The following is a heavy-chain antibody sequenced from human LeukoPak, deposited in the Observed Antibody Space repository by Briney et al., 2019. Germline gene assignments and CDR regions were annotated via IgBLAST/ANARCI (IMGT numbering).Heavy chain of an antibody. Sequence: PGGSLRLSCAASGFTFDDYGRSWVRQAPGKGLEWVSGINWNGGSTGYADSVKGRFTISRDNAKNSLYLQMNSLRAEDTALYYCARDMGGDYDYYYYYMDVWGKGTTVTVSS. D-gene: IGHD4-17*01. CDR2: INWNGGST. V-gene: IGHV3-20*04. CDR3: ARDMGGDYDYYYYYMDV. J-gene: IGHJ6*03. CDR1: GFTFDDYG.